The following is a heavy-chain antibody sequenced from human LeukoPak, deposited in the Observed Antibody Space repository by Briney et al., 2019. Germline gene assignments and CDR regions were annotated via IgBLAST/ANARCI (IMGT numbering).Heavy chain of an antibody. Sequence: GGSLRLSCEASGFTFSRYWMHWVRQAPGKGLVWVSRIKSDGSSTSYADSVKGRFTISRDNAKNTLYLQMNSLRAEDTAVYYCARRSAAKDAFDIWGQGTMVTVSS. CDR2: IKSDGSST. J-gene: IGHJ3*02. CDR1: GFTFSRYW. V-gene: IGHV3-74*01. D-gene: IGHD6-25*01. CDR3: ARRSAAKDAFDI.